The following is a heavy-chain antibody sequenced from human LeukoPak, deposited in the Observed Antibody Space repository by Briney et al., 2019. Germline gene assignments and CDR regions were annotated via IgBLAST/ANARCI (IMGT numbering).Heavy chain of an antibody. J-gene: IGHJ4*02. CDR2: IYYSGST. CDR1: GGSVSSSSYY. CDR3: ARHKISVAGTRDFDY. Sequence: SETLSLTCTVSGGSVSSSSYYWGWIRQPPGKGLEWIGSIYYSGSTYYNPSLKSRVTISVDTSKNQFSLKLSSVTAADTAVYYCARHKISVAGTRDFDYWGQGILVTVSP. V-gene: IGHV4-39*01. D-gene: IGHD6-19*01.